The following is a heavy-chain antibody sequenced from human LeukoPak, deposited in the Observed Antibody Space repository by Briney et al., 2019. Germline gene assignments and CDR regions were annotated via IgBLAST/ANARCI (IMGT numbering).Heavy chain of an antibody. CDR2: IYYSGST. Sequence: PSETLSLTCTVSGGSISSYYWSWIRQPPGKGLEWIGYIYYSGSTDYNPSLKSRVTISVDTSKNQFSLKLSSVTAADTAVYYCARGTTVIWFDPWGQGTPVTVSS. CDR1: GGSISSYY. V-gene: IGHV4-59*01. D-gene: IGHD4-17*01. CDR3: ARGTTVIWFDP. J-gene: IGHJ5*02.